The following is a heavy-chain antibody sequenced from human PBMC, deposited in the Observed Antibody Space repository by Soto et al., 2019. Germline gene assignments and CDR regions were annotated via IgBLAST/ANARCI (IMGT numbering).Heavy chain of an antibody. CDR3: AHINGYGATFKY. CDR2: IYWDDDK. Sequence: QITLKESGPTLVTPTQTLTLTCTFSGFSLSTSGVGVGWIRQPPGKALECLALIYWDDDKRYSPSLKSRLAITQDTSKNQVVLTMTNMDPVDTATYYCAHINGYGATFKYWGQGTLVTVSS. V-gene: IGHV2-5*02. CDR1: GFSLSTSGVG. J-gene: IGHJ4*02. D-gene: IGHD5-12*01.